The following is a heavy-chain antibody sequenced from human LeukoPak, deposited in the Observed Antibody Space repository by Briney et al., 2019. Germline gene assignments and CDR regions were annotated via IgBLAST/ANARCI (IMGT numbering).Heavy chain of an antibody. CDR1: GGTFSSYA. D-gene: IGHD5-24*01. CDR3: ARVAVGDGYNFFDY. CDR2: IIPIFGTA. Sequence: SVEVSCKASGGTFSSYAISWVRQAPGQGLEWMGRIIPIFGTANYAQKFQGRVTITTDESTSTAYMELSSLRSEDTAVYYCARVAVGDGYNFFDYWGQGTLVTVSS. V-gene: IGHV1-69*05. J-gene: IGHJ4*02.